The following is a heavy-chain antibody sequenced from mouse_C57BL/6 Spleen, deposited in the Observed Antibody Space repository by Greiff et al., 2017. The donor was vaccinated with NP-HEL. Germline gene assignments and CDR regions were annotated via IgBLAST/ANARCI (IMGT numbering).Heavy chain of an antibody. D-gene: IGHD1-1*01. Sequence: QVQLQQPGAELVRPGTSVKLSCKASGYTFTSYWMHWVKQRPGQGLEWIGVIDPSDSYTNYNQKFKGKATLTVDTSSSTAYMQLSSLTSEDSAVYYCARAITTVPTHWYFEVWGTGTTVTVSS. CDR1: GYTFTSYW. J-gene: IGHJ1*03. CDR2: IDPSDSYT. V-gene: IGHV1-59*01. CDR3: ARAITTVPTHWYFEV.